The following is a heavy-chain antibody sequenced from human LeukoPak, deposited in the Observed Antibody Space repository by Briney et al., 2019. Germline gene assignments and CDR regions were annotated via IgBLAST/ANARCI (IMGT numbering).Heavy chain of an antibody. V-gene: IGHV3-7*01. CDR3: ARGYYDSSGYHFDY. CDR1: GFTFSSYW. J-gene: IGHJ4*02. Sequence: SGGSLRLSCAASGFTFSSYWMSWVRQAPGKGLEWVANIKQDGSEKHYVDSVKGRFTISRDNAKNSLYLQMNSLRAEDTAVYYCARGYYDSSGYHFDYWGQGTLVTVSS. D-gene: IGHD3-22*01. CDR2: IKQDGSEK.